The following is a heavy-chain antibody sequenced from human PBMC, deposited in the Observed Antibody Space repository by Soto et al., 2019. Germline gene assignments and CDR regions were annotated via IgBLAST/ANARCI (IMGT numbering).Heavy chain of an antibody. V-gene: IGHV4-31*03. CDR1: GGSISSGGYY. J-gene: IGHJ3*02. Sequence: LPLTCTVSGGSISSGGYYWSWIRQHPGKGLEWIGYIYYSGSTYYNPSLKSRVTISVDTSKNQFSLKLSSVTAADTAVYYCASNYYDSSGYPEDAFDIWGQGTMVTVS. CDR3: ASNYYDSSGYPEDAFDI. CDR2: IYYSGST. D-gene: IGHD3-22*01.